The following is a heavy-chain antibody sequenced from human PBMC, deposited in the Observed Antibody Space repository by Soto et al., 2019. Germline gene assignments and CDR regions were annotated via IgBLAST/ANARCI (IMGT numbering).Heavy chain of an antibody. Sequence: EVQLLESGGGLVEPGGSLRLSCAASGFTFSSHAMSWVRQAPGKGLEWVSGIRGSGETTYFADSVKGRFTISRENSKITLSLEMNSVSGEDTAIYYCAQDLFPDIVVGAVASPELYFDLWGRGTLVTVSS. CDR1: GFTFSSHA. D-gene: IGHD2-15*01. J-gene: IGHJ2*01. CDR2: IRGSGETT. V-gene: IGHV3-23*01. CDR3: AQDLFPDIVVGAVASPELYFDL.